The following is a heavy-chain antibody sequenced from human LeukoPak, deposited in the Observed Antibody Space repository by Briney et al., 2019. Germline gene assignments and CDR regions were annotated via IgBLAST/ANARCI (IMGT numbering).Heavy chain of an antibody. CDR1: GGTFSSYA. Sequence: SAKVSCNASGGTFSSYAISWVRQAPGQGLEWMGRIIPILGIANYAQKFQGRVTITADKSTSTAYMELSSLRSEDTAVYYCARKVPAAQSMDVWGQGTTVTVSS. J-gene: IGHJ6*02. CDR3: ARKVPAAQSMDV. V-gene: IGHV1-69*04. D-gene: IGHD2-2*01. CDR2: IIPILGIA.